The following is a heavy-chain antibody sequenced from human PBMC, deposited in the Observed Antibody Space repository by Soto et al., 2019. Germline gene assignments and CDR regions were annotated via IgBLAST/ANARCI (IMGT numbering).Heavy chain of an antibody. CDR1: GGSISSSSYY. CDR2: IYYSGST. J-gene: IGHJ6*02. D-gene: IGHD3-3*01. V-gene: IGHV4-39*01. Sequence: SETLSLTCTVSGGSISSSSYYWGWIRQPPGKGLEWIGSIYYSGSTYYNPSLKSRVTISVDTSKNQFSLKLSSVTAADTAVYYCARRRLRFLEYYYYGMDVWGQGTTVT. CDR3: ARRRLRFLEYYYYGMDV.